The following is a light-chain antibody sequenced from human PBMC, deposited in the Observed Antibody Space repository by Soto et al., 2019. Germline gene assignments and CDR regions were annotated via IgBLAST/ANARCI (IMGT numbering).Light chain of an antibody. Sequence: EIVMTQSPATLSVSPGERATLSCRASQSVGSSLAWYQQKPGQAPRFLIYGASTRATGVPARFSGSGSGTDFTLTISSLQSEDFAVYYCQQYSNWPRTFGQGPRWKSN. J-gene: IGKJ1*01. CDR3: QQYSNWPRT. CDR1: QSVGSS. V-gene: IGKV3-15*01. CDR2: GAS.